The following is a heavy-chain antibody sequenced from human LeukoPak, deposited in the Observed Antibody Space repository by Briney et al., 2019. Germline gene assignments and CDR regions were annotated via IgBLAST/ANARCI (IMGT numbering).Heavy chain of an antibody. J-gene: IGHJ2*01. CDR2: IHHTGST. Sequence: PSQTLSLTCAVSGVSISSGGYSWTWIRQPPGKGLEWIGYIHHTGSTYYKPSLKSRVTISVDRSKNQFSLKLTSVTAADTAVYYCASGYWFLDLWGRGTLVTVSS. CDR3: ASGYWFLDL. CDR1: GVSISSGGYS. V-gene: IGHV4-30-2*01.